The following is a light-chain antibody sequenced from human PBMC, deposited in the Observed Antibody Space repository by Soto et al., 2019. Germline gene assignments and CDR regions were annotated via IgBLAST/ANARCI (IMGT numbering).Light chain of an antibody. CDR1: QSVSSY. CDR2: DAS. V-gene: IGKV3-11*01. Sequence: EIVLTQSAATLSLSPGERATLSCRASQSVSSYLAWYQQKPGQAPRLLIYDASNRATGIPARFSGSGSGTDFTLTIISLEPDDFAVYYCQQRSDWPSTFGGGTKVQIK. CDR3: QQRSDWPST. J-gene: IGKJ4*01.